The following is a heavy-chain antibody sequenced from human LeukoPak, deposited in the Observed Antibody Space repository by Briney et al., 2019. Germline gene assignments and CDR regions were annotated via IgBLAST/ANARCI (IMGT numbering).Heavy chain of an antibody. Sequence: SVKVSCKASGGTFSSYAISWVRQAPGQGLEWMGGIIPIFGTANYAQKFQGRVTITTDESTSTAYMGLSSLRSEDTAVYYCARGPRAGTTIYYYMDVWGKGTTVTVSS. J-gene: IGHJ6*03. CDR2: IIPIFGTA. CDR1: GGTFSSYA. D-gene: IGHD1-7*01. CDR3: ARGPRAGTTIYYYMDV. V-gene: IGHV1-69*05.